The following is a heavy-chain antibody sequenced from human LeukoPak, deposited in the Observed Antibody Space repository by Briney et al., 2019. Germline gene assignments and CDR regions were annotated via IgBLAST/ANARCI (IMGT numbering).Heavy chain of an antibody. CDR2: IGSNGGTT. CDR1: GFNFNSYT. V-gene: IGHV3-64D*06. Sequence: GGSLRLSCAASGFNFNSYTMNWVRQAPGRGLEYVSVIGSNGGTTYYADSVKGRFTISRDNSKNTLYLQMSSLRAEDTAVYYCVKGPGNSASPQYFDYWGQGTLVTVSS. D-gene: IGHD3-10*01. J-gene: IGHJ4*02. CDR3: VKGPGNSASPQYFDY.